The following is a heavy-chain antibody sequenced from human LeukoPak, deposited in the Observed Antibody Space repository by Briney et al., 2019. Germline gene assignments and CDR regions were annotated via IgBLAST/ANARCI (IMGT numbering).Heavy chain of an antibody. Sequence: GGSLRLSCAASGFTFSSYSMNWVRQAPGKGLEWVSSISSSSSYIYYADSVKGRFTISRDNAKNSLYLQMNSLRAEDTAVYYCARDRLPAAGSFRWNWFDPWGQGTLVTVSS. D-gene: IGHD6-13*01. CDR1: GFTFSSYS. J-gene: IGHJ5*02. CDR3: ARDRLPAAGSFRWNWFDP. CDR2: ISSSSSYI. V-gene: IGHV3-21*01.